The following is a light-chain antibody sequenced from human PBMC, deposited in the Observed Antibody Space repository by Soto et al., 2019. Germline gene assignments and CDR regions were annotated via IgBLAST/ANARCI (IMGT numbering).Light chain of an antibody. CDR1: QSVSSY. J-gene: IGKJ3*01. Sequence: EIVLTQSPATLSLSPGERATLSCRASQSVSSYLAWYQQKPGQAPRLLIYDASNSATGIPARFSGSGSGTDFTLTISSLEPEDFAVYYCQQRSNWPPWFTFGPGTKVHIK. V-gene: IGKV3-11*01. CDR3: QQRSNWPPWFT. CDR2: DAS.